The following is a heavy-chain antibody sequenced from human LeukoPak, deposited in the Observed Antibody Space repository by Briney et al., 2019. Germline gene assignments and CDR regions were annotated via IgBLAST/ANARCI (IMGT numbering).Heavy chain of an antibody. CDR1: SFTFTNAW. D-gene: IGHD3-22*01. CDR3: TTWGLSSGYTHDH. V-gene: IGHV3-15*01. Sequence: GGSLRLSCAAPSFTFTNAWMTWVRQAPGKGLEWVGRIKSKTDAGTTDYAAPVKGRFTISRDDSKNTLYLQMNSLKTEDTAVYYCTTWGLSSGYTHDHWGQGTLVTVSS. CDR2: IKSKTDAGTT. J-gene: IGHJ4*02.